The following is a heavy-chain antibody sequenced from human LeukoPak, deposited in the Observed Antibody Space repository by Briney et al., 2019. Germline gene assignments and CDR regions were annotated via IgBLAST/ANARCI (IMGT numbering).Heavy chain of an antibody. CDR2: IKQDGSEK. J-gene: IGHJ4*02. D-gene: IGHD6-19*01. CDR1: GFTFSSNW. V-gene: IGHV3-7*01. Sequence: GGSLRLSCAATGFTFSSNWMTWVRQAPGKGLEWVANIKQDGSEKYYVDSVKGRFTISRDNAKNSLYLQMNSLRAEDTAVYYCARGSSSHHHPLLYWGQGTLVTVSS. CDR3: ARGSSSHHHPLLY.